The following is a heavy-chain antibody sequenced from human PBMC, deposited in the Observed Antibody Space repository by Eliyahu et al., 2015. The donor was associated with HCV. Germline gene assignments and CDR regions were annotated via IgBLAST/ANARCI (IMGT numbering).Heavy chain of an antibody. V-gene: IGHV1-8*02. CDR1: GYTFSNFD. Sequence: QVQLVQSGAEVKKPGASVKVSCKASGYTFSNFDINWVRQASGQGLEWMGWMNPKSGNTGYAQKFQGRVTMTRNTSINTAYLELRNLGFDDTAVYFCTRWNIVARGCFDPWGQGTLVTVSS. J-gene: IGHJ5*01. D-gene: IGHD2-21*01. CDR2: MNPKSGNT. CDR3: TRWNIVARGCFDP.